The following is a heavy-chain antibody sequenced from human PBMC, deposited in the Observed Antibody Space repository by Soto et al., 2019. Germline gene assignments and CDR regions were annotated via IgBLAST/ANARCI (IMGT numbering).Heavy chain of an antibody. V-gene: IGHV1-69*13. CDR3: AREGLVLVPTTVNSDYYYYAMDV. J-gene: IGHJ6*02. D-gene: IGHD4-17*01. CDR1: GGTFSSYA. CDR2: IIPIFGTA. Sequence: SVKVSCKASGGTFSSYAISWVRQAPGQGLEWMGGIIPIFGTANYAQKFQGRVTITADESTSTVYMELSSLRPDDTAVYYCAREGLVLVPTTVNSDYYYYAMDVWGQGTTVTVSS.